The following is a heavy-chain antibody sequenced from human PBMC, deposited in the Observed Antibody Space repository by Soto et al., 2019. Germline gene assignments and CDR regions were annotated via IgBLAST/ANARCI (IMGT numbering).Heavy chain of an antibody. V-gene: IGHV6-1*01. Sequence: SQTLSLTCAISEDSVSSNSAAWNWIRQSPSRGLEWLGRTYYRSKWYNDYAVSVKSRLTINPDTSKHQFSLQLNSVTPEDTAVYYCAGSFSGRGGMDVWGQGTSVTVSS. J-gene: IGHJ6*02. CDR2: TYYRSKWYN. CDR3: AGSFSGRGGMDV. D-gene: IGHD3-10*01. CDR1: EDSVSSNSAA.